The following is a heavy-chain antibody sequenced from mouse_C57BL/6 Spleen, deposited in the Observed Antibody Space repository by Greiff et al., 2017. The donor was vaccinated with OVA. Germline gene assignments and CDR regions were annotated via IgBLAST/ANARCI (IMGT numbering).Heavy chain of an antibody. CDR1: GYTFTSYW. CDR2: IYPSDSET. Sequence: VQLQQSGAELVRPGSSVKLSCKASGYTFTSYWMHWVKQRPIQGLEWIGNIYPSDSETHYNQKFKDKATLTVDKSSSTAYMQLSSLTSEDSAVYYCARALYCSSYGYFDVWGTGTTVTVSS. V-gene: IGHV1-52*01. J-gene: IGHJ1*03. CDR3: ARALYCSSYGYFDV. D-gene: IGHD1-1*01.